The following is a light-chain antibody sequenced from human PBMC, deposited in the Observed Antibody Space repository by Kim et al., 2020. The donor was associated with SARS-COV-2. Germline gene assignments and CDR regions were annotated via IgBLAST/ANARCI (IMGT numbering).Light chain of an antibody. CDR2: GAY. J-gene: IGKJ1*01. Sequence: SPGESAPLSCRTSQNVNTNVAWYQHKPGQAPRLLIYGAYTRATGVPATFSGGRSGTDFTLTISSLQPEDFAMYYCQQYNNGPPGTFGQGTKVDIK. CDR3: QQYNNGPPGT. CDR1: QNVNTN. V-gene: IGKV3-15*01.